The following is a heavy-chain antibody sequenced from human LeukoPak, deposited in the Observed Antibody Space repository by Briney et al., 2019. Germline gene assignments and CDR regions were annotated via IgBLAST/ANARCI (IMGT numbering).Heavy chain of an antibody. CDR1: GHSISSSHW. J-gene: IGHJ3*01. D-gene: IGHD3-22*01. CDR3: ARYDNRAYYAFDV. CDR2: IYYNGNV. Sequence: PSETLSLTCGVSGHSISSSHWWGWIRQPPGKGLEYIGYIYYNGNVYYNPSLRSRVTMSVDTSKNQFSLKLSSVTAVDSAVYYCARYDNRAYYAFDVWGQGTMVTVFS. V-gene: IGHV4-28*05.